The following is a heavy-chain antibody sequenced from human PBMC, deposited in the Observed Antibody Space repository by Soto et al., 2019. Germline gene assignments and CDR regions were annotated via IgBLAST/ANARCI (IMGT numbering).Heavy chain of an antibody. CDR1: GFSFSMYC. CDR3: ARRGAYHYDSSRYSVGF. CDR2: IYPGDSDT. Sequence: VESVTSSCKGSGFSFSMYCIGWVRQMPGKGLGWMGIIYPGDSDTRYSPSFQGQVTISVDKSVSTAYLQWSSLKASDTAMYYCARRGAYHYDSSRYSVGFWGQGTMVTVSS. J-gene: IGHJ4*02. D-gene: IGHD3-22*01. V-gene: IGHV5-51*01.